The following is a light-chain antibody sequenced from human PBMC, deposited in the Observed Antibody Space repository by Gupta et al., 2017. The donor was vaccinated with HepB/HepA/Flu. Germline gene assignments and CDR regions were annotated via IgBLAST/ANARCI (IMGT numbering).Light chain of an antibody. CDR1: SSDVGGYNH. CDR2: EVN. J-gene: IGLJ2*01. CDR3: SSHAGSNNVV. Sequence: QSALTQPPSASGSPGQSVTISCTGTSSDVGGYNHVSWYQQHPGTAPKLMIFEVNQRPSGVPGRFSGSKSGNTASLTVSGLQADDEANYYCSSHAGSNNVVFGGGTKLTVL. V-gene: IGLV2-8*01.